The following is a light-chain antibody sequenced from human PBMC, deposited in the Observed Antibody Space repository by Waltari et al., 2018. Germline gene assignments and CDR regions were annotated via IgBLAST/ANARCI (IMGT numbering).Light chain of an antibody. Sequence: QSALTQPRSVSGSPGQSATLSCTGTSSDVGGYNYFSWYQEHPGKAPNLMIYDVNKRTSGVPDRFSGSKSGNPASLTIAGLQAEDEADYYCCSYAGSYVVFGGGTKLTVL. CDR3: CSYAGSYVV. J-gene: IGLJ2*01. CDR1: SSDVGGYNY. CDR2: DVN. V-gene: IGLV2-11*01.